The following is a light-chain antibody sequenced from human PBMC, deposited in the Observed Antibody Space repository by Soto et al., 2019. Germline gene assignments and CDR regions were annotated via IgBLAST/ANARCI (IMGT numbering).Light chain of an antibody. Sequence: EILMTQSPDTLSVPPGERATLSCRASQSVNSNLAWYQQKPGQAPRLLIYGASIRATGIPTRFSGIGSGTEFTLTISSLQSEDFAIYYCQQYDNWPPWTFGQGTKVDIK. CDR2: GAS. J-gene: IGKJ1*01. CDR3: QQYDNWPPWT. V-gene: IGKV3-15*01. CDR1: QSVNSN.